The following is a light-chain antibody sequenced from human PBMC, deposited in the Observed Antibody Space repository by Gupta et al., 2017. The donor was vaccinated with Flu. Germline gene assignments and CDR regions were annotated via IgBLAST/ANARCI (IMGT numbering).Light chain of an antibody. CDR1: QSISSW. CDR2: KAS. CDR3: QQYNSYSSLT. Sequence: DIQMTQTPSTLSASVGDRVTITCRASQSISSWLAWYQQKPGKAPKLLIYKASSLESEVPSRFSGSGSGTEFTLTISSLQPVDFATYYCQQYNSYSSLTFGGGTKVEIK. V-gene: IGKV1-5*03. J-gene: IGKJ4*01.